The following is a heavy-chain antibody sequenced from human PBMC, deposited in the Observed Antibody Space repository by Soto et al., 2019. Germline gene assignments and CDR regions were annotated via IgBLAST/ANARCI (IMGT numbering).Heavy chain of an antibody. CDR3: ARDQGLFVHTGMVIDYYGMDV. CDR1: GGTFTSYA. D-gene: IGHD5-18*01. J-gene: IGHJ6*02. Sequence: QVHLVQSGAEVRKPGSSVKVSCTTSGGTFTSYAVSWARQVPGQGLQWMGGIIPGFDTTFYAQKFQGRVTITADESTNSAYMELRGLRSEDTAVYYCARDQGLFVHTGMVIDYYGMDVWGPGTTVTVSS. CDR2: IIPGFDTT. V-gene: IGHV1-69*01.